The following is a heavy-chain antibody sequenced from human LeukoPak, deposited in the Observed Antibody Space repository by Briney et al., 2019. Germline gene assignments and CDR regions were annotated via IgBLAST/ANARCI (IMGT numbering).Heavy chain of an antibody. CDR2: IYTSGST. CDR3: ARDRSGGSGRYYYYYMDV. V-gene: IGHV4-4*07. D-gene: IGHD6-19*01. J-gene: IGHJ6*03. Sequence: SETLSLTCTVSGGSISSYYWSWIRQPAGKGLEWIGRIYTSGSTNYNPSLKSRVTISVDTSKNQFSLKLSSVTAADTAFYYCARDRSGGSGRYYYYYMDVWGKGTTVTVSS. CDR1: GGSISSYY.